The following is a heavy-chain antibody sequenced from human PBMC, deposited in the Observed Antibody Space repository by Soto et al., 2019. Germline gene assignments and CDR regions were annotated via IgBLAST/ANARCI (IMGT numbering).Heavy chain of an antibody. Sequence: PVESLKISCNGSGYNFNTYWIAWVRQMPWEGPEWMGIIYPGASDARYRPSFQGQVTISADKSTSTAYMQWTSLKASDTAMYYCARLDCISTSCYKGSRYFFDYWGLGTLVTVSS. CDR3: ARLDCISTSCYKGSRYFFDY. CDR1: GYNFNTYW. D-gene: IGHD2-2*02. CDR2: IYPGASDA. V-gene: IGHV5-51*01. J-gene: IGHJ4*02.